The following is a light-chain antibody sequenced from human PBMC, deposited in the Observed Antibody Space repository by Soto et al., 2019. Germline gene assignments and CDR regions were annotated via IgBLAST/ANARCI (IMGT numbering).Light chain of an antibody. CDR3: QQYGSSSRT. CDR1: QSISSW. Sequence: DIQMTQSPSTLSASVGDRVTITCRASQSISSWLAWYRQKPGKAPKLLIYKASSLESGVPSRFSGSGSGTEFTLTISRLEPEDFGVYYCQQYGSSSRTFGQGTKVDIK. V-gene: IGKV1-5*03. J-gene: IGKJ1*01. CDR2: KAS.